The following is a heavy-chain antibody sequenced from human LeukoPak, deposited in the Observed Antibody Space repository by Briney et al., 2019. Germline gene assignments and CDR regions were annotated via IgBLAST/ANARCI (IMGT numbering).Heavy chain of an antibody. D-gene: IGHD3-10*01. J-gene: IGHJ6*04. CDR1: RGSFIGYY. Sequence: PETLSLTSAAYRGSFIGYYCSWIRQPPGHGPEWTREITHSRTTNYNPSLKSRVTISVDTSKTQFSPKLSSVTAADTAVYYCARGPRGSGTPYYGMDVWGKGTTVTVSS. V-gene: IGHV4-34*01. CDR2: ITHSRTT. CDR3: ARGPRGSGTPYYGMDV.